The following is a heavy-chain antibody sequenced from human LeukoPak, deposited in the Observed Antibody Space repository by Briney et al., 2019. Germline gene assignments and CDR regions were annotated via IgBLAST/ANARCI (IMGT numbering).Heavy chain of an antibody. Sequence: GGSLRLSCAASGFTFSSYSMNGVRQAPGKGLEWVSSISSSSSYIYYADSVKGRFTISRDNAKNSLYLQMNSLRAEDTAVYYCARGSSSWCEGPYYFDYWGQGTLVTVSS. J-gene: IGHJ4*02. CDR1: GFTFSSYS. CDR2: ISSSSSYI. D-gene: IGHD6-13*01. V-gene: IGHV3-21*01. CDR3: ARGSSSWCEGPYYFDY.